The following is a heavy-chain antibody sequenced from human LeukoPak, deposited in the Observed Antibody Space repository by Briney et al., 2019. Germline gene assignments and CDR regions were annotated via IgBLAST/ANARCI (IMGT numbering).Heavy chain of an antibody. Sequence: GGSLRLSCAASGFTFDDYAMTWVRQAPGKGLEWVSGINWSGGSTGYADSVKGRFTISRDNAKNSLYLQMNSLRAEDTAFYYCARDRIVGATSPGGYWGQGTLVTVSS. V-gene: IGHV3-20*04. CDR3: ARDRIVGATSPGGY. CDR2: INWSGGST. J-gene: IGHJ4*02. CDR1: GFTFDDYA. D-gene: IGHD1-26*01.